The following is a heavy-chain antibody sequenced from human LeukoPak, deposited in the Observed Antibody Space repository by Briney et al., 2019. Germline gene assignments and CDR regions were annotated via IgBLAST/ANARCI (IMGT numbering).Heavy chain of an antibody. CDR1: GFTFNVYG. Sequence: PGMSLRLSCAASGFTFNVYGIHWVRQAPGKGLEWVAVIWNDGSNKYYADSVKGRFTISRDNSKDTLYLQMNSLRAEDTAVYYCARESPSYDFWSGYYYLPDYWGQGTLVTVSS. D-gene: IGHD3-3*01. CDR2: IWNDGSNK. V-gene: IGHV3-33*01. J-gene: IGHJ4*02. CDR3: ARESPSYDFWSGYYYLPDY.